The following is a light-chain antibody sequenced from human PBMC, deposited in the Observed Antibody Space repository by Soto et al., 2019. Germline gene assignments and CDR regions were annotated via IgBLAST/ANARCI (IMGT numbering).Light chain of an antibody. V-gene: IGKV3-11*01. CDR3: QQRNDWVT. CDR2: DAS. J-gene: IGKJ4*01. CDR1: QSIRNY. Sequence: EVVFTQSPATLSLSPGERATLSCRASQSIRNYLAWYQQKPGQAPRLLIYDASNRATGIPARFSGSGSGTDFILTISSLEPEDSGVYYCQQRNDWVTFGGGTKV.